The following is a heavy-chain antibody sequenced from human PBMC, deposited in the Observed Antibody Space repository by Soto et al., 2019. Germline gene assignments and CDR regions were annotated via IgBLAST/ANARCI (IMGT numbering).Heavy chain of an antibody. J-gene: IGHJ5*02. CDR1: GGSISSYH. D-gene: IGHD6-19*01. Sequence: SETLSLTCAVAGGSISSYHWTWIRQSPRKGLGYNGYIYNSSSPNDNPSLKSRVTISVDTSKNQFSLTLSSCTAAATAVYYCARGARQWLVLMVLFWFDPWGQGTLVTVSS. CDR2: IYNSSSP. CDR3: ARGARQWLVLMVLFWFDP. V-gene: IGHV4-59*12.